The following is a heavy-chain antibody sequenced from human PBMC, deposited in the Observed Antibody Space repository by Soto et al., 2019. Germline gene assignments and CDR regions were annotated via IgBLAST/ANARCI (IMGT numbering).Heavy chain of an antibody. CDR2: ISGSGGST. CDR3: AKDTKTARNYYHSPIGAFDI. CDR1: GFTFSSYA. V-gene: IGHV3-23*01. D-gene: IGHD3-22*01. Sequence: GGSLRLSCAASGFTFSSYAMSWVRQAPGKGLEWVSAISGSGGSTYYADSVKGRFTISRDNSKNTLYLQMNSLRAEDTAVYYCAKDTKTARNYYHSPIGAFDIWGQATMVTVSS. J-gene: IGHJ3*02.